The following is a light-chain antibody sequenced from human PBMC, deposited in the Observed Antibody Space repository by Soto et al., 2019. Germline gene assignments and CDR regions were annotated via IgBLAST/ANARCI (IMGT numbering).Light chain of an antibody. Sequence: QSALTQPASVSGSPGQSITISCTGTTSDVGGYSFVSWYQLHPGKAPKLMIYEVSNRPSGVSNRFSGSKSGNTASLTISGLQAEDESDYYCSSYTTRGTRVFGTGTKVTVL. V-gene: IGLV2-14*01. CDR2: EVS. J-gene: IGLJ1*01. CDR3: SSYTTRGTRV. CDR1: TSDVGGYSF.